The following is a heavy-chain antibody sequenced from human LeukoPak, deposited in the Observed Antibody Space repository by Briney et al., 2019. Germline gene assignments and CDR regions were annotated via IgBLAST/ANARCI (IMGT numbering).Heavy chain of an antibody. Sequence: GGSLRLSCAASGFTFSNFAMSSVRQAPGKGLDWVSSISGSATNTYYANSVKGRFTISRDNSKNTLNLQMDSLRAEDTAVYYCAKSFTMVRGVSPFDDWGQGTLVTVFS. D-gene: IGHD3-10*01. CDR1: GFTFSNFA. J-gene: IGHJ4*02. CDR2: ISGSATNT. V-gene: IGHV3-23*01. CDR3: AKSFTMVRGVSPFDD.